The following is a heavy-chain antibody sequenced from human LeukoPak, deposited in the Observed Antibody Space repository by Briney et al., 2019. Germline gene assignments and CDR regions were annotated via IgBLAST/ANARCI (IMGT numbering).Heavy chain of an antibody. J-gene: IGHJ4*02. CDR1: GYTFTGYY. D-gene: IGHD6-19*01. CDR2: INPNSGGT. CDR3: ARADSSGWYGEFDY. V-gene: IGHV1-2*02. Sequence: ASVKVSCKASGYTFTGYYMHWVRQAPGQGLEWMRWINPNSGGTNYAQKFQGRVTMTRDTSISTAYMELSRLRSDDTAVYYCARADSSGWYGEFDYWGQGTLVTVSS.